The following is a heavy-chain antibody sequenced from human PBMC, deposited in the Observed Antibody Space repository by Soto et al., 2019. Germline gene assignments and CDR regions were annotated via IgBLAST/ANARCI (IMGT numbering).Heavy chain of an antibody. CDR3: ARERTYYYGSGTHGMDV. D-gene: IGHD3-10*01. V-gene: IGHV4-4*02. Sequence: QVQLQESGPGLVKPSGTLSLTCAVSGGSISSSNWWSWVRQPPGKGLEWIGEIYHSGSTNYNPSLESRVTISVDKSKNQFSLKLSSVTAADTAVYYCARERTYYYGSGTHGMDVWGQGTTVTVSS. CDR2: IYHSGST. CDR1: GGSISSSNW. J-gene: IGHJ6*02.